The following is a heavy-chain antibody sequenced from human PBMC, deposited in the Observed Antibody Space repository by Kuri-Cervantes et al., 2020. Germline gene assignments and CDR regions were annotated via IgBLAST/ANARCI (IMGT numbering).Heavy chain of an antibody. CDR3: ARDKVWFGELLDGAFDI. J-gene: IGHJ3*02. D-gene: IGHD3-10*01. Sequence: GESLKISCAASGFTFSSYSMNWVRQAPGKGLEWVSSISSSSSYIYYADSVKGRFTISRDNAKNSLYLQMNSLRAEDTAVYYCARDKVWFGELLDGAFDIWGQGTMVTVSS. CDR2: ISSSSSYI. V-gene: IGHV3-21*01. CDR1: GFTFSSYS.